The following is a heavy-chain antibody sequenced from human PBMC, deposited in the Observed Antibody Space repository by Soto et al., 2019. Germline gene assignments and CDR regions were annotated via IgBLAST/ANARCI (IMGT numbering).Heavy chain of an antibody. CDR1: GFSLSTNGVG. J-gene: IGHJ4*02. CDR2: IYWDGDK. D-gene: IGHD1-26*01. Sequence: QITLKESGPTLVKPTQTLTLTCTFSGFSLSTNGVGVGWIRQPPGKALEGLALIYWDGDKRYSPCLRSRLTLTKDTSKNQVVLTMTNMDPGDTATYYCARRRDGTYALDYWGQGTLVTVAS. V-gene: IGHV2-5*02. CDR3: ARRRDGTYALDY.